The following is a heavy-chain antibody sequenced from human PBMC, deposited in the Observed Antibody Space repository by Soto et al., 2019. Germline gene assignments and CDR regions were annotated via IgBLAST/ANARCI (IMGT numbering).Heavy chain of an antibody. CDR2: INHSGST. CDR3: ARDGVVVVAATRSDYYYYYMVV. J-gene: IGHJ6*03. CDR1: GGSFSGYY. V-gene: IGHV4-34*01. Sequence: SETLSLTCAVYGGSFSGYYWSWIRQPPGKGLEWIGEINHSGSTNYNPSLKSRVTISVDTSKNQFSLKLSSVTAADTAVYYCARDGVVVVAATRSDYYYYYMVVWGKGTTVTVSS. D-gene: IGHD2-15*01.